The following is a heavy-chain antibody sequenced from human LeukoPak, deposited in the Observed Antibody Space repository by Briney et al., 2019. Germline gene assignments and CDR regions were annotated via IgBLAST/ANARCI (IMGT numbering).Heavy chain of an antibody. J-gene: IGHJ4*02. CDR3: AKAQTVTFDY. CDR1: GFTFSSYA. Sequence: GGSLGLSCAASGFTFSSYAMSWVRQAPGKGPEWVSAISGSGGSTYYADSVKGRFTISRDNSKNTLYLQMNSLRAEDTAVYYCAKAQTVTFDYWGQGTLVTVSS. CDR2: ISGSGGST. D-gene: IGHD4-11*01. V-gene: IGHV3-23*01.